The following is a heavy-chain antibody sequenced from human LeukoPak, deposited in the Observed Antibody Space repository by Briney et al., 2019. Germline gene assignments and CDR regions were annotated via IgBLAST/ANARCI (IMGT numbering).Heavy chain of an antibody. CDR3: ARGDSSGLTGYFDY. J-gene: IGHJ4*02. Sequence: ASVKVSCKASGGTFSSYAISWVRQAPGQGLEWMGRIIPILGIANYAQKFQGRVTITADKSTSTAYMELSSLRSEDTAVYYCARGDSSGLTGYFDYWGQGTPVTVSS. CDR1: GGTFSSYA. CDR2: IIPILGIA. D-gene: IGHD3-22*01. V-gene: IGHV1-69*04.